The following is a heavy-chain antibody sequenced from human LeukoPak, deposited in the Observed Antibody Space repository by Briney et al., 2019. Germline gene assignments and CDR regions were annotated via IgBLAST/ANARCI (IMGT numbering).Heavy chain of an antibody. CDR2: IYYSGSA. D-gene: IGHD2-15*01. CDR3: ARITYCSGGSCFYGMDV. J-gene: IGHJ6*02. CDR1: GGSISSYY. V-gene: IGHV4-59*01. Sequence: SETLSLTCTVSGGSISSYYWSWIRQPPGKGLEWIGYIYYSGSANYNPSLKSRVTISVDASKNQFSLKLSSVTAADTAVYYCARITYCSGGSCFYGMDVWGQGTTVTVS.